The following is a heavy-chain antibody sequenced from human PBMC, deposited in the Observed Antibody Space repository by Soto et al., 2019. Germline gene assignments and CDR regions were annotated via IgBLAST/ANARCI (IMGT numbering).Heavy chain of an antibody. V-gene: IGHV3-43D*04. Sequence: EVQLVESGGVVVQPGGSLRLSCAASGFTFDDYAMHWVRQAPGKGLEWVSLISWDGGSTYYADSVKGRFTISRDNSKNSLYLQMNSLRAEDTALYYCAKGYCSGGSCYTGYYYYYYGMDVWGQGTTVTVSS. J-gene: IGHJ6*02. CDR3: AKGYCSGGSCYTGYYYYYYGMDV. CDR2: ISWDGGST. D-gene: IGHD2-15*01. CDR1: GFTFDDYA.